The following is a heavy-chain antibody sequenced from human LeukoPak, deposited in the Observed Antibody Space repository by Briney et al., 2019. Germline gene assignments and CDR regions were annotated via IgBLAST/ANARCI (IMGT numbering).Heavy chain of an antibody. CDR2: IRYDGSNK. CDR3: AKDPRDSSSWEGDY. V-gene: IGHV3-30*02. CDR1: GFTFSSYS. D-gene: IGHD6-13*01. Sequence: GGSLRLSCTASGFTFSSYSMNWVRQAPGKGLEWVAFIRYDGSNKYYADSVKGRFTISRDNSKNTLYLQMNSLRAEDTAVYYCAKDPRDSSSWEGDYWGQGTLVTVSS. J-gene: IGHJ4*02.